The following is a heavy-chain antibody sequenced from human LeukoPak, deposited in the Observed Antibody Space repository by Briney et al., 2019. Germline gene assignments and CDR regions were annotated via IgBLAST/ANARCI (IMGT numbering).Heavy chain of an antibody. CDR2: ISGNSDMT. J-gene: IGHJ4*02. CDR3: AKVRTGHYFDY. D-gene: IGHD1-1*01. CDR1: GFTFSTYA. Sequence: PGGSLRLSCAASGFTFSTYAMTWVRQAPGKGLEWVSGISGNSDMTYYADSVKGRFSISRDNSNNTLFLQMNSLRAEDTAVYYCAKVRTGHYFDYWGQGTLVTVSS. V-gene: IGHV3-23*01.